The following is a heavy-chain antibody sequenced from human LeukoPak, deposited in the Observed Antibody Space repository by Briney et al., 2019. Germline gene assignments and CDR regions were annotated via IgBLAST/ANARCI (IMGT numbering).Heavy chain of an antibody. V-gene: IGHV3-30*02. Sequence: GSLRLSCAASGFTFSSYGMHWVRQAPGKGLEWVAFIRYDGSNKYYADSVKGRFTISRDNSKNTLSLQMSSLRAEDTAVYYCVSGPLAAFDSWGQGTLVTVSS. CDR2: IRYDGSNK. J-gene: IGHJ4*02. CDR3: VSGPLAAFDS. CDR1: GFTFSSYG. D-gene: IGHD2-15*01.